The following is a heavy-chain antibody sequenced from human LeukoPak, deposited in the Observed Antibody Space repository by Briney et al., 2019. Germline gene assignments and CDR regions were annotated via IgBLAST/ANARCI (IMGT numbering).Heavy chain of an antibody. Sequence: QSGGSLRLSCAASGFTFSSYAMSWVRQAPGKGLEWVSAISGSGGSTYYADSVKGRFTISRDNSKNTLYLQMNSLRAEDTAVYYCAKLASGGYCSGGSCYRFYYYGMDVWGQGTTVTVSS. V-gene: IGHV3-23*01. CDR2: ISGSGGST. CDR1: GFTFSSYA. CDR3: AKLASGGYCSGGSCYRFYYYGMDV. D-gene: IGHD2-15*01. J-gene: IGHJ6*02.